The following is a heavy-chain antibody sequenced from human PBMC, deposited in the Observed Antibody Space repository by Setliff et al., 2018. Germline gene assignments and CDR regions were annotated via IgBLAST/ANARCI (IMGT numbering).Heavy chain of an antibody. J-gene: IGHJ4*02. CDR2: IRHDGSNE. CDR3: AKGTHYYSSSGYYCFDS. CDR1: GFASTMYG. V-gene: IGHV3-30*02. Sequence: GGSLRLSCAASGFASTMYGIHWVRQAPGKGLEWVAYIRHDGSNENYADSVKGRFTVSRDNSRNTLFLQMNSLRAEDTAVYSCAKGTHYYSSSGYYCFDSWGQGTQVTVSS. D-gene: IGHD3-22*01.